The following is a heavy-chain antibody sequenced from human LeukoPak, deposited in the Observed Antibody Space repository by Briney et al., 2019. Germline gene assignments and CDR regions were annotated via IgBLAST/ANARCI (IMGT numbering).Heavy chain of an antibody. CDR2: IKQDGSEK. J-gene: IGHJ4*02. CDR1: GFTFSSYW. Sequence: GESLRLSCAASGFTFSSYWMSWVRQAPGKGLEWVANIKQDGSEKYYVDSVKGRFTISRDNAKNSLYLQMNSLRAEDTAVYYCARDPPPSPRAYYDSSGPCSYWGQGTLVTVSS. CDR3: ARDPPPSPRAYYDSSGPCSY. D-gene: IGHD3-22*01. V-gene: IGHV3-7*01.